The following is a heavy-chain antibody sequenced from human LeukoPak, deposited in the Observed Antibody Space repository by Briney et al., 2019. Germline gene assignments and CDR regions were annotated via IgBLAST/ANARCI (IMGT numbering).Heavy chain of an antibody. CDR2: INPNSGGT. D-gene: IGHD5-18*01. CDR3: ARDLGGYSYGDYFDY. CDR1: GYTFTGYY. V-gene: IGHV1-2*02. Sequence: ASVKVSCKASGYTFTGYYMHWVRQAPGQGLEWMGWINPNSGGTNFAQKFQGRVTMTRDTSISTAYMELSRLRSDDTAVYYRARDLGGYSYGDYFDYWGQGTLVTVSS. J-gene: IGHJ4*02.